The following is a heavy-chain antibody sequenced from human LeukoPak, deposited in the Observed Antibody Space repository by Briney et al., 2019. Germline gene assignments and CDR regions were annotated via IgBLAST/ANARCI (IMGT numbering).Heavy chain of an antibody. CDR2: INWNGDRT. CDR3: ATPPRGSGAY. J-gene: IGHJ4*02. D-gene: IGHD3-10*01. CDR1: GFTFDDYG. Sequence: GGSLRLSCAASGFTFDDYGMNWVRQAPGKGLEWVSGINWNGDRTGYADSVKGRFTISRDNAKNSLYLQMNSLRVEDTAVYYCATPPRGSGAYWGQGTLVTVSS. V-gene: IGHV3-20*04.